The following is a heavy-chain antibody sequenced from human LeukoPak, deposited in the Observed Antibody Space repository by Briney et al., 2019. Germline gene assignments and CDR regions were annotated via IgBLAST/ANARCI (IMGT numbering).Heavy chain of an antibody. D-gene: IGHD3-3*01. V-gene: IGHV3-23*01. Sequence: GGSLRLSCAASGFTFSSYAMSWVRQAPGKGLEWVSAISGSGGSTYYADSVKGRFTISRDNYKNTLYLQINSLRAEDTAVYYCAKEGPEYYDFWRGDYGLAFDIWGQGTMVTVSS. CDR2: ISGSGGST. CDR1: GFTFSSYA. CDR3: AKEGPEYYDFWRGDYGLAFDI. J-gene: IGHJ3*02.